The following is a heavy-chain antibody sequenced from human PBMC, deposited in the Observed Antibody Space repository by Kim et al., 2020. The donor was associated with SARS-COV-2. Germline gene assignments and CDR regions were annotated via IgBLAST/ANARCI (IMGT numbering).Heavy chain of an antibody. D-gene: IGHD2-21*01. Sequence: GGSLRLSCAASGFTFSSYWMSWVRQAPGKGLEWVANIKQDGSEKYYVDSVKGRFTISRDNAKNSLYLQMNSLRAEDTAVYYCARDMENIVAGQDAFDIWGQGTMVTVSS. J-gene: IGHJ3*02. CDR1: GFTFSSYW. CDR2: IKQDGSEK. CDR3: ARDMENIVAGQDAFDI. V-gene: IGHV3-7*01.